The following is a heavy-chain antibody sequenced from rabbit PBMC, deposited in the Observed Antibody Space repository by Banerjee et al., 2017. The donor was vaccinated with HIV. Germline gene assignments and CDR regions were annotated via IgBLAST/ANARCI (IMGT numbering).Heavy chain of an antibody. CDR2: IDTGDGST. V-gene: IGHV1S47*01. CDR1: GFDFTNNA. Sequence: QEQLVESGGGLVKPEGSLTLTCKASGFDFTNNAMCWVRQAPGKGLEWIASIDTGDGSTYYASWAKGRFTISKTSSTTVTLQMTNLTAADTATYFCARDLAGVIGWNFNLWGPGTLVTVS. J-gene: IGHJ4*01. D-gene: IGHD4-1*01. CDR3: ARDLAGVIGWNFNL.